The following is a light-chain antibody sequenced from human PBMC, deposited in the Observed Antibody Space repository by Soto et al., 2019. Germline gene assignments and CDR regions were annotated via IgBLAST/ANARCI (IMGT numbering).Light chain of an antibody. CDR1: QRISSW. V-gene: IGKV1-5*01. Sequence: DIQMTQSPSSVSASVGDRVTITCRASQRISSWLAWYQQKPGKPPKFLIYDASTLERGVPSRFSGSGSGTEFTLTISSLQPDDFATYYCQQYMSYPWTFGQGTKVDIK. J-gene: IGKJ1*01. CDR2: DAS. CDR3: QQYMSYPWT.